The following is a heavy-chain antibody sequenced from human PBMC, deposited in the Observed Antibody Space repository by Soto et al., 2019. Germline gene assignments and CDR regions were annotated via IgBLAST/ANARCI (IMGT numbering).Heavy chain of an antibody. CDR3: AKRGAAAGTGYNYGMDV. CDR2: ISYDGRNK. CDR1: GFTFSTYA. V-gene: IGHV3-30*18. J-gene: IGHJ6*02. D-gene: IGHD6-13*01. Sequence: QVQLVESGGGVVQPGGSLRLSCAASGFTFSTYAMHWVRQAPGTGLEWVAVISYDGRNKYYADSVKGRFTISRDNSKNTLCLQMNSLRTEDTAVYYCAKRGAAAGTGYNYGMDVWGQGTTVTVS.